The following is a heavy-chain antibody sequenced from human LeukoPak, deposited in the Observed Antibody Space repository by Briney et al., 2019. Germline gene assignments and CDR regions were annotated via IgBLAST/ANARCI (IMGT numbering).Heavy chain of an antibody. Sequence: GASVKVSCKASGYTFTSYFNTWVRQAPGQGLEWMGWINPNTGNTNYAQNLQARVTVTTDTSTTTSYMELMNLTSDDTAFYYCARGVRSPDYWGRGTLVTVSS. J-gene: IGHJ4*02. V-gene: IGHV1-18*01. CDR3: ARGVRSPDY. CDR2: INPNTGNT. CDR1: GYTFTSYF.